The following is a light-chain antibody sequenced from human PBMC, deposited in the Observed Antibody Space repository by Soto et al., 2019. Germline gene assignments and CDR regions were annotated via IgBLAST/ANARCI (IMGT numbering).Light chain of an antibody. Sequence: QSALTQPASVSGSPGQSITFSCTGTSSDVGGYNYVSWFQQHPGKATKLKIYEVSNRPSGVSNRFSGSKSGYTASLTISELQAEDEADYYCTSFTSSSTWVFGGGTKVTVL. J-gene: IGLJ3*02. V-gene: IGLV2-14*03. CDR1: SSDVGGYNY. CDR2: EVS. CDR3: TSFTSSSTWV.